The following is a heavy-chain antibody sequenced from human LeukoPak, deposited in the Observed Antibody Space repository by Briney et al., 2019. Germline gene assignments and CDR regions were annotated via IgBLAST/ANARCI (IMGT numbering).Heavy chain of an antibody. CDR2: IYSDDRT. CDR1: EFTASSNY. CDR3: AREVMAKRRAFDI. J-gene: IGHJ3*02. V-gene: IGHV3-53*04. D-gene: IGHD2-8*01. Sequence: GGSLRLSCAASEFTASSNYMSWVRQAPGKGLEWVSVIYSDDRTYYADSVKGRFTISGHTSKKTLYLQMNSLRAEDTAVYYCAREVMAKRRAFDIWGQGTVVTVSS.